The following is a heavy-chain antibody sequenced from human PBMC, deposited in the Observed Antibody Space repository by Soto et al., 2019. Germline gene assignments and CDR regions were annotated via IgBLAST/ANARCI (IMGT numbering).Heavy chain of an antibody. D-gene: IGHD3-9*01. Sequence: ASVKVSCKASGFTFTSSAVQWVRQARGQRLEWIGWTVVGSGNTNYAQKFQERVTITRDMSTSTAYMELSSLRSEDTAVYYCAAAPIYDILTVALDYWGQGTLVTVSS. CDR2: TVVGSGNT. J-gene: IGHJ4*02. V-gene: IGHV1-58*01. CDR3: AAAPIYDILTVALDY. CDR1: GFTFTSSA.